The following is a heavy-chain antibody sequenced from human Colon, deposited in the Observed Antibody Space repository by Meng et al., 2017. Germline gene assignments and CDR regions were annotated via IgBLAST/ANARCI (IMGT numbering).Heavy chain of an antibody. CDR2: MNPNNGNT. CDR3: ARTAMLDS. V-gene: IGHV1-8*01. CDR1: GYTFTSSD. J-gene: IGHJ5*01. Sequence: VQLLQAGDEVRKPGASVKVTCKASGYTFTSSDINWVRQATGRGLEWLGWMNPNNGNTGSAQKFQGRVSMTRDTSIGTAYMELSGLTSEDTAVYYCARTAMLDSWGQGTLVTVSS. D-gene: IGHD2-2*01.